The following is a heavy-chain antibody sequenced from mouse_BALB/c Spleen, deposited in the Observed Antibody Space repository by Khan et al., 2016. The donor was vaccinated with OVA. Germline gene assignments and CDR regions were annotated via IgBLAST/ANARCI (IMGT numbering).Heavy chain of an antibody. J-gene: IGHJ2*01. V-gene: IGHV1-4*01. CDR2: INPSSGYT. CDR3: ARTHER. Sequence: QVQLQQPGAELARPGASVKMSCKASGYTFTSYTMHSVKQRPGQGLEWIGYINPSSGYTKYNQKFKDKATLTADKSSSTAYMQLSSLTSEDSAVNYCARTHERWGQGTTLTVSS. CDR1: GYTFTSYT.